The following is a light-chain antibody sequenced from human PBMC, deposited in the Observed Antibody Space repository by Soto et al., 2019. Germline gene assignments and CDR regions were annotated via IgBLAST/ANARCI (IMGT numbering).Light chain of an antibody. CDR3: QQYYSTPSPT. Sequence: DIVMTQSPDSLAVSLGERATINCKSSQSVLYSSNNKNYLAWYQQKPGQPPKLLISWASTRESGVPDRFSGSGSGTDFTLTISSLQAEDAAVYHCQQYYSTPSPTFGGGTKVEIK. CDR1: QSVLYSSNNKNY. CDR2: WAS. J-gene: IGKJ4*01. V-gene: IGKV4-1*01.